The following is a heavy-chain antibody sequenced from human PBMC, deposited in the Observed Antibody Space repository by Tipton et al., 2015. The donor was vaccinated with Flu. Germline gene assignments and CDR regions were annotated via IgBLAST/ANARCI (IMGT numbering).Heavy chain of an antibody. D-gene: IGHD3-10*01. CDR2: TFYRSKWSN. Sequence: GLVKPSQTLSLTCAISGDSVSSYDAAWNWIRQSPSRGLEWLGRTFYRSKWSNDYAASVKSRITIHSDTSKNQFSLQLNSVTPEDTAVYYCARENTMVRGVINPLDYWGQGTLVTVSS. V-gene: IGHV6-1*01. CDR3: ARENTMVRGVINPLDY. CDR1: GDSVSSYDAA. J-gene: IGHJ4*02.